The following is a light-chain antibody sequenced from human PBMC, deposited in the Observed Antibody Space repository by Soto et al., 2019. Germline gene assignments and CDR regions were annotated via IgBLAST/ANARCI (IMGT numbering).Light chain of an antibody. V-gene: IGLV1-40*01. CDR1: SSNIGAGYD. Sequence: VVTQPPSVSGAPGQRVTISCTGSSSNIGAGYDVHWYQQLPGRAPKLLIYGNTNRPSGVPDRFSGSKSGTSASLAITGLQAEDEADYYCLSFDSSLSVVFGGGTKLTVL. CDR3: LSFDSSLSVV. J-gene: IGLJ2*01. CDR2: GNT.